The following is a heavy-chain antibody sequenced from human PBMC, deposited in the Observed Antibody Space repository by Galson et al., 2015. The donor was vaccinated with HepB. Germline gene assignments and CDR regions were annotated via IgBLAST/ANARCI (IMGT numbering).Heavy chain of an antibody. J-gene: IGHJ5*02. Sequence: SVKVSCKASGYTFSSFSITWVRQAPGQGLEWMGWINTYNRHTNYAQKFQGRVTMTTDTSTSTAFMELRSLRSDDTAIYYCARGAFVVVVDSIQNNWFGPRGQETLVTVSS. CDR3: ARGAFVVVVDSIQNNWFGP. D-gene: IGHD2-15*01. CDR2: INTYNRHT. V-gene: IGHV1-18*01. CDR1: GYTFSSFS.